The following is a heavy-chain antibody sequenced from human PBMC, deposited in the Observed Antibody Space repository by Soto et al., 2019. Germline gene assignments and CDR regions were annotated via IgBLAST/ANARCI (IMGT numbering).Heavy chain of an antibody. J-gene: IGHJ6*02. CDR2: ISYDGSNK. Sequence: QVQLVESGGGVVQPGRSLRLSCAASGFTFSSYAMHWVRQAPGKGLEWVAVISYDGSNKYYADSVKGRFTISRDNSKNTLYLQMNSLRAADTAVYYCARGDWAATPYRYYYGMDVWGQGTTVTVSS. CDR3: ARGDWAATPYRYYYGMDV. D-gene: IGHD2-15*01. V-gene: IGHV3-30-3*01. CDR1: GFTFSSYA.